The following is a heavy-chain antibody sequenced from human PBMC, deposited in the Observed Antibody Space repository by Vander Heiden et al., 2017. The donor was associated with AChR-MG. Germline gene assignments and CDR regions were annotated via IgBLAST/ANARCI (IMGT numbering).Heavy chain of an antibody. V-gene: IGHV1-8*01. Sequence: QVQLVQSGAEVKKPGSSVKVSCKALGYTFTSYVINWVRQATGHGLEWMGWMSPNSGNTGYAQKFQGRVTMTRNTSISTAYMELSSLISGDTAVYYCAIGPTKRATYYDFWSGYYPTYYYYGMDVWGQGTTVTVSS. J-gene: IGHJ6*02. D-gene: IGHD3-3*01. CDR1: GYTFTSYV. CDR3: AIGPTKRATYYDFWSGYYPTYYYYGMDV. CDR2: MSPNSGNT.